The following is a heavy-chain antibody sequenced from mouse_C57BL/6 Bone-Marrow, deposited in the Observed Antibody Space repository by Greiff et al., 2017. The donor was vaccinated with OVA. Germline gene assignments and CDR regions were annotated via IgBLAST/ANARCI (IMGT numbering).Heavy chain of an antibody. Sequence: VQLQQSGAELVKPGASVKLSCKASGYTFTEYTIHWVKQRPGQGLEWIGWFYPGSGSIKYNEKFKDKATLTADKSSSTVYMELSRLTSEDSAVYYCARHPPIYYDSDGGMDYWGQGTSVTVSS. CDR1: GYTFTEYT. CDR3: ARHPPIYYDSDGGMDY. D-gene: IGHD2-4*01. J-gene: IGHJ4*01. V-gene: IGHV1-62-2*01. CDR2: FYPGSGSI.